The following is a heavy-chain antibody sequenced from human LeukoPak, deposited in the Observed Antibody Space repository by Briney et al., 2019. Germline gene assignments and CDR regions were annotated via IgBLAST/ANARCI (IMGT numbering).Heavy chain of an antibody. CDR1: GDIVSSNSAA. CDR3: ARDEQYSNWFDP. CDR2: TYYRSNLYN. V-gene: IGHV6-1*01. J-gene: IGHJ5*02. Sequence: SQTLSLTCALSGDIVSSNSAAWNWIRQSPSRGLEWLGRTYYRSNLYNDYAVSVKSRITINPETSKNQFSLQLNSVTPEDTAVYYCARDEQYSNWFDPWGQGTLVTVSS. D-gene: IGHD6-19*01.